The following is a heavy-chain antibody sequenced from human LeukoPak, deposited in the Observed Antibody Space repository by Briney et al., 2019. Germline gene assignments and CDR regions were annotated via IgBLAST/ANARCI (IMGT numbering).Heavy chain of an antibody. CDR1: GGSISNDGYY. J-gene: IGHJ5*02. V-gene: IGHV4-31*03. D-gene: IGHD7-27*01. CDR3: ARDLTGDQFFDP. Sequence: PSQTLSLTCNVSGGSISNDGYYWSWIRQHPGTGLEWLGYIYYSGSTYYNPSLKSRVTLSVDTSKSQFSLRLSSVTAADTAVYYCARDLTGDQFFDPWGQGTLVTVSS. CDR2: IYYSGST.